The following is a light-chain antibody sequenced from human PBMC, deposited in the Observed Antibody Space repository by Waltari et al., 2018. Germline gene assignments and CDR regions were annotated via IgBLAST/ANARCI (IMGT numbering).Light chain of an antibody. CDR2: LAS. Sequence: DIQMTQSPSSLSASIGDRVPITCRASQTISPFLNWYQQKPGKAPKLLVYLASNLQSGVPSKFSGRGSGTDFTLTISSLQPDDFATYFCHQTYNSPFTFGPGTKVDVK. CDR1: QTISPF. CDR3: HQTYNSPFT. V-gene: IGKV1-39*01. J-gene: IGKJ3*01.